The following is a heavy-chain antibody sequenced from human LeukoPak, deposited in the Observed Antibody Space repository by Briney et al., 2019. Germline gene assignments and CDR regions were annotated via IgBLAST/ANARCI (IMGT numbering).Heavy chain of an antibody. V-gene: IGHV4-59*01. CDR1: GGSISSYY. CDR3: AREGLWAAAGH. Sequence: SETLSLTCTVSGGSISSYYWSWIRQPPGKGLEWIGYIYYSGSTNYNPSLKSRVTISVDTSKNQFSLKLSSVTAADTAVYYCAREGLWAAAGHWGQGTLVTVSS. CDR2: IYYSGST. J-gene: IGHJ4*02. D-gene: IGHD6-13*01.